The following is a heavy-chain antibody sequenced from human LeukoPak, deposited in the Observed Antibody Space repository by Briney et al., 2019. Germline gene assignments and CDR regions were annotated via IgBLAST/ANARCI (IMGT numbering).Heavy chain of an antibody. CDR1: GGSISSYY. J-gene: IGHJ4*02. V-gene: IGHV4-59*12. CDR3: ARGVKDGYLDY. Sequence: PSETLSLTCTVSGGSISSYYWSWIRQPPGKGLEWIGYIYYSGSTYYNPSLKSRVTISVDTSKNQFSLKLSSVTAADTAVYYCARGVKDGYLDYWGQGTLVTVSS. CDR2: IYYSGST. D-gene: IGHD5-24*01.